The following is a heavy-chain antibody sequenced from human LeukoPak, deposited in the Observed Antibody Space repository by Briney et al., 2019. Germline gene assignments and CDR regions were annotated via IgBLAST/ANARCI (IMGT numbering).Heavy chain of an antibody. CDR3: AKVAYRYYGSGSYQFDY. J-gene: IGHJ4*02. CDR2: ISGSGGSA. D-gene: IGHD3-10*01. Sequence: GGSLRLSCAASGFTFSTYGMNWVRQAPGKGLEWVSAISGSGGSAYYADSVKGRFTFSRDNSKNTVYLQMNSLRAEDTAVYYCAKVAYRYYGSGSYQFDYWGQGTLVTVSS. CDR1: GFTFSTYG. V-gene: IGHV3-23*01.